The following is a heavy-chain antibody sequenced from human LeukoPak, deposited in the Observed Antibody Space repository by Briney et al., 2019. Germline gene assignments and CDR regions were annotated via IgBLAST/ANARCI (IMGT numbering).Heavy chain of an antibody. CDR2: ISAYNGNT. Sequence: ASVKVSCKASGYTFTSYGISWVRQAPGQGLEWMGWISAYNGNTNYAQKLQGRVTMTTDTSTSTAYMELRSLRSDDTAVYYCARGIKYSSGWYGHRTYGMDVWGQGTTVTVSS. J-gene: IGHJ6*02. CDR1: GYTFTSYG. D-gene: IGHD6-19*01. V-gene: IGHV1-18*01. CDR3: ARGIKYSSGWYGHRTYGMDV.